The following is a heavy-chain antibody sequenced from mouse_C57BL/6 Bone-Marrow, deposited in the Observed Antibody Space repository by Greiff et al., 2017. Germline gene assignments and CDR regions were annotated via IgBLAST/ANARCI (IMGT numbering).Heavy chain of an antibody. CDR2: IYPGGGYT. CDR1: GYTFTNYW. CDR3: ARAGYSNHYFDY. J-gene: IGHJ2*01. V-gene: IGHV1-63*01. D-gene: IGHD2-5*01. Sequence: QVQLQQSGAELVRPGTSVKMSCKASGYTFTNYWIGWAKQRPGHGLEWIGDIYPGGGYTNYTEKFKGKATLTADKSSSTASMQFSSLTSEDSAIYYCARAGYSNHYFDYWGQGTTLTVSS.